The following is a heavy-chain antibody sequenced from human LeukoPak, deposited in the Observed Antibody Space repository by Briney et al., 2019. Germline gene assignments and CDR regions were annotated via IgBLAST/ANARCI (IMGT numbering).Heavy chain of an antibody. CDR1: GFTFSGYY. Sequence: GGSLRLSCAASGFTFSGYYMSWIRQAPGKGPEWISYISSSGDSEYYADSVKGRFTISRDNAKNSLYLQMNTLRAEDTAVYYCARDRGAVAGQYFDYWGQGTLVTVSS. V-gene: IGHV3-11*01. J-gene: IGHJ4*02. CDR2: ISSSGDSE. D-gene: IGHD6-19*01. CDR3: ARDRGAVAGQYFDY.